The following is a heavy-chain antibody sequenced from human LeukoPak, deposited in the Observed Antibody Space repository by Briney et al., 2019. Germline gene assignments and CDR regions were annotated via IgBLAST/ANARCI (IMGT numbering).Heavy chain of an antibody. CDR3: AKDCRRAVVTAAMDY. CDR2: IWYDGSNK. Sequence: PGRSLRLSCAASGFTFSSYGMHWVRQAPGKGLEWVAVIWYDGSNKYYADSVKGRFTISRDNSKNTLYLQMNSLRAEDTAVYYCAKDCRRAVVTAAMDYWGQGTLVTVSS. CDR1: GFTFSSYG. J-gene: IGHJ4*02. V-gene: IGHV3-33*06. D-gene: IGHD2-2*01.